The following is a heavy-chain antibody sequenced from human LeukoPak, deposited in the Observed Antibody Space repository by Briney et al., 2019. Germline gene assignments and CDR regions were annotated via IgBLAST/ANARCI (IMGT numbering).Heavy chain of an antibody. CDR3: AREMVRGYSYYYYMDV. CDR2: IYYSGST. V-gene: IGHV4-59*12. CDR1: GGSISSYY. J-gene: IGHJ6*03. D-gene: IGHD5-18*01. Sequence: SETLSLTCTVSGGSISSYYWSWIRQPPGKGLEWIGYIYYSGSTNYNPSLKSRVTMSVDTSKNQFSLKLSSVTAADTAVYYCAREMVRGYSYYYYMDVWGKGTTVTVSS.